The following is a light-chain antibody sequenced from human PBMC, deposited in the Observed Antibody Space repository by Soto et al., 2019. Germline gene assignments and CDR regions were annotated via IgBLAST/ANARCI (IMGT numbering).Light chain of an antibody. CDR1: QSLLDTSNNKNY. CDR3: HQYYSALFT. J-gene: IGKJ2*01. V-gene: IGKV4-1*01. Sequence: DIVMTQSPDSLAVSLGERATINCKSSQSLLDTSNNKNYVAWYQQKPGQPPKLLIYWASARQSGVPDRFSGSGSGTDFTLTISNLQAEDVAVYCCHQYYSALFTFGQGTKLEI. CDR2: WAS.